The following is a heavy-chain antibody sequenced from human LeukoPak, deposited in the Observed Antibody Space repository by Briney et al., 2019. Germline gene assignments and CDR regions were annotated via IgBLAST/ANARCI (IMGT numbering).Heavy chain of an antibody. V-gene: IGHV4-34*01. CDR3: ARSHDHLWGNYPDY. Sequence: PGGSLRLSYAASGFTFSSYAMHWVRQPPGKGLEWIGEIHHDGRINYNPSLKSRVTLSVDKSKNQFSLRLNSVTAADTAMYYCARSHDHLWGNYPDYWGQGTLVTVSS. J-gene: IGHJ4*02. CDR1: GFTFSSYA. D-gene: IGHD3-16*02. CDR2: IHHDGRI.